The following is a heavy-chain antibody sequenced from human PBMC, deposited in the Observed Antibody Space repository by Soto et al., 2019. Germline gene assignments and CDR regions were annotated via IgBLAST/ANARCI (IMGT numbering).Heavy chain of an antibody. J-gene: IGHJ3*02. Sequence: QVQLVESGGGVVQPGRSLRLSCAASGFTFSSYAMHWVRQAPGKGLEWVAVISYDGSNKYYADSVKGRFTISRDNSKNTVYLQMNSLRAEDTAVYYCARVRGQQWLADAFDIWGQGTMVTVSS. D-gene: IGHD6-19*01. CDR2: ISYDGSNK. CDR3: ARVRGQQWLADAFDI. CDR1: GFTFSSYA. V-gene: IGHV3-30-3*01.